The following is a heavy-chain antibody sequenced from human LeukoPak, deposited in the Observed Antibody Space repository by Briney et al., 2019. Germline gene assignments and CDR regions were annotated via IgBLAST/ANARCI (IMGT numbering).Heavy chain of an antibody. Sequence: SETLSLTCTVSGDSITSGRYCWSWIRQPAGKELEWIGRIYSSGNTDYHPYIVSLKSRVSLSLDTSKNQFSLRLTSVTAADTAVYYCVRGAWGSRWTQFDHWGQGTLVTVSS. V-gene: IGHV4-61*02. J-gene: IGHJ4*02. CDR2: IYSSGNT. CDR3: VRGAWGSRWTQFDH. D-gene: IGHD6-13*01. CDR1: GDSITSGRYC.